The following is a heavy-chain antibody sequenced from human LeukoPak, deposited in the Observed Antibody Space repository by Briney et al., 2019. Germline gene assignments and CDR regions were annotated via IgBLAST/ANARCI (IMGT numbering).Heavy chain of an antibody. V-gene: IGHV4-59*08. Sequence: SETLSLTCTVSGGSISSYYWNWIRKPPGKGLGWMGYIYYSGSTNYNPSLKSRVTISVDTSKNQFSLKLSSVTAADTAVYFCARQLRGEAVAGHLQPFDYWGQGTLVTVSS. CDR1: GGSISSYY. CDR3: ARQLRGEAVAGHLQPFDY. CDR2: IYYSGST. D-gene: IGHD6-19*01. J-gene: IGHJ4*02.